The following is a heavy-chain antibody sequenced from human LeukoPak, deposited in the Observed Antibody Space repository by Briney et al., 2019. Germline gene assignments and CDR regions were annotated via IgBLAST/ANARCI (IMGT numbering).Heavy chain of an antibody. D-gene: IGHD3-10*02. CDR2: ISSSSSTI. J-gene: IGHJ6*04. CDR1: GFTFSSYG. CDR3: AELGITMIGGV. V-gene: IGHV3-48*01. Sequence: GGTLRLSCAASGFTFSSYGMNWVRQAPGKGLEWVSYISSSSSTIYYADSVKGRFTISRDNAKNSLYLQMNSLRAEDTAVYYCAELGITMIGGVWGKGTTVTISS.